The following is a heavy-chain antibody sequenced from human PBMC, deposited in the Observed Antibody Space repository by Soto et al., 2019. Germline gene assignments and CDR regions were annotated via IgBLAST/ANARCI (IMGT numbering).Heavy chain of an antibody. D-gene: IGHD5-12*01. Sequence: GXSLRLSCTASGFTFADYTLSWFRQAPVKGLEWLGFIRNKAYGGTTEYAASVKGRFTISRDDSKSIAYLLMNSLKTEDTAMYYCTRDGRYSGYPPPAFWGQGTLVTV. V-gene: IGHV3-49*03. J-gene: IGHJ4*02. CDR3: TRDGRYSGYPPPAF. CDR2: IRNKAYGGTT. CDR1: GFTFADYT.